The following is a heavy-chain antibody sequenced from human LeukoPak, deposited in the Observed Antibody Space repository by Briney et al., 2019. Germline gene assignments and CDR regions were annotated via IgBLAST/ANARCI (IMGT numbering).Heavy chain of an antibody. V-gene: IGHV4-59*01. Sequence: PSETLPLTCTVSGGSISSYYWSWIRQPPGKGLEWIGYIYYSGSTNYNPSLKSRVTISVDTSKNQFSLKLSSVTAADTAVYYCAACDYGDYFDYWGQGTLVTVSS. CDR3: AACDYGDYFDY. CDR1: GGSISSYY. CDR2: IYYSGST. J-gene: IGHJ4*02. D-gene: IGHD4-17*01.